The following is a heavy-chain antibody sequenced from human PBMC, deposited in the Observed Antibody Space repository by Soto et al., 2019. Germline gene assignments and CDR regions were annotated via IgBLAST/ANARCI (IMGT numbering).Heavy chain of an antibody. D-gene: IGHD2-2*01. CDR2: INHSGST. J-gene: IGHJ5*02. Sequence: SETLSLTCAVYGGSFSGYYWSWIRQPPGKGLEWTGEINHSGSTNYNPSIKSRVTISVDTSKNQFSLNLSSVTAADTAVYYCSRGPRKGYCSSTSCYVGNWFDPWGQGTLVTVSS. V-gene: IGHV4-34*01. CDR1: GGSFSGYY. CDR3: SRGPRKGYCSSTSCYVGNWFDP.